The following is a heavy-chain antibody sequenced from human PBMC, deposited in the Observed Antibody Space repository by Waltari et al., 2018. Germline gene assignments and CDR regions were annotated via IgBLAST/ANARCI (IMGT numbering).Heavy chain of an antibody. CDR1: GGSFSGYY. V-gene: IGHV4-34*01. CDR3: ARTRPEYYYDSSGYPDYFDY. Sequence: QVQLQQWGAGLLKPSETLSLTCAVYGGSFSGYYWSWIRQPPGKGLEWIGEINHSGSTNYNPPLQSRVTISVDTSKNQFSLKLSSVTAADTAVYYCARTRPEYYYDSSGYPDYFDYWGQGTLVTVSS. J-gene: IGHJ4*02. CDR2: INHSGST. D-gene: IGHD3-22*01.